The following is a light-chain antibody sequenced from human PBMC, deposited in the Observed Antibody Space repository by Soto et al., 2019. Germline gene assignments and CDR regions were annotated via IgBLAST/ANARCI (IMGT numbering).Light chain of an antibody. J-gene: IGLJ2*01. CDR2: DTS. Sequence: QAVATQEPSLTVSPGGTVTLTCGSSTGPVTSGHYPFWLQQRPGQAPRTLISDTSNRHSWTPARFSGSLLGGKAALTLSGAQPEDEADYYCLLSYSGVVVFGGGTKLTVL. CDR1: TGPVTSGHY. V-gene: IGLV7-46*01. CDR3: LLSYSGVVV.